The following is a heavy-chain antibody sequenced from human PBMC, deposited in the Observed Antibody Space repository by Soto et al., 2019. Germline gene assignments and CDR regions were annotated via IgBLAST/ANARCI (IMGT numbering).Heavy chain of an antibody. CDR1: GFTFSSYA. V-gene: IGHV3-23*01. CDR3: AKWIDGYSYGSGYGMDV. CDR2: ISGSVNST. D-gene: IGHD5-18*01. Sequence: PGGSLRLSCAASGFTFSSYAMSWVRQAPGKGLEWVSAISGSVNSTYYADPVKGRFTISRDNPKNTLYLQMNSLRAEDTAVYYCAKWIDGYSYGSGYGMDVWGQGTTVTVSS. J-gene: IGHJ6*02.